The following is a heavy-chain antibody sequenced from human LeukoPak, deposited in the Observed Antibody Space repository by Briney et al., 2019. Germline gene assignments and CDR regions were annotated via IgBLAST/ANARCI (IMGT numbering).Heavy chain of an antibody. J-gene: IGHJ6*02. CDR2: IYSGGST. CDR3: ARLGYCSGGSCYYYYYGMDV. D-gene: IGHD2-15*01. Sequence: AGTLRLSCAASGFTVSGNYRSWIRQAPGKGLECIADIYSGGSTYYADSVKGRFTISRDNSKNTLYLQMNSLRAEDTAVYYCARLGYCSGGSCYYYYYGMDVWGQGTTVTVSS. CDR1: GFTVSGNY. V-gene: IGHV3-66*04.